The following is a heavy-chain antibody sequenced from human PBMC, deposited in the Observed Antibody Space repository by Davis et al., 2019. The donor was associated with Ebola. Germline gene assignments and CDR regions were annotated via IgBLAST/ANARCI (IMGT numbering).Heavy chain of an antibody. CDR2: FDTEDGKI. Sequence: ASVKVSCKVSGYTLTELSIHWVRQAPGKGLEWMGGFDTEDGKIIFAQKFQGRFIMTEDASTDTAYMELNSLRSDDTAVYYCVRDEDTYGLGVFDIWGQGTKVIVSS. J-gene: IGHJ3*02. CDR3: VRDEDTYGLGVFDI. CDR1: GYTLTELS. D-gene: IGHD2/OR15-2a*01. V-gene: IGHV1-24*01.